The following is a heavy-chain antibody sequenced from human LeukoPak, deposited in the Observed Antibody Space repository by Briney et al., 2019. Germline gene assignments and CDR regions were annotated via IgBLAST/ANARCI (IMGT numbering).Heavy chain of an antibody. D-gene: IGHD3-22*01. CDR2: ISYDGSNK. J-gene: IGHJ6*02. CDR1: GFTFSSYA. Sequence: GGSLRLSCAASGFTFSSYAMHWVRQAPGEGLEWVAVISYDGSNKYYADSVKGRFTISRDNSKNTLYLQMNSLRAEGTAVYYCARELIVDYYGMDVWGQGTTVTVSS. V-gene: IGHV3-30*04. CDR3: ARELIVDYYGMDV.